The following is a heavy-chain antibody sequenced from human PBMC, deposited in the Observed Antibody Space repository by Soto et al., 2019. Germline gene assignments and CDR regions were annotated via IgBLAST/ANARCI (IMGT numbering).Heavy chain of an antibody. CDR1: GYIFANYW. Sequence: GESLKSSWQGSGYIFANYWIGWVRQMPGKGLEWMGIIYPGDSDTRYSPSFQGQVTISADKSISTAYLQWSSLKASDTAMYYCARLAKIFDLDNWGHGTLVTVSS. V-gene: IGHV5-51*01. CDR2: IYPGDSDT. D-gene: IGHD3-9*01. J-gene: IGHJ4*01. CDR3: ARLAKIFDLDN.